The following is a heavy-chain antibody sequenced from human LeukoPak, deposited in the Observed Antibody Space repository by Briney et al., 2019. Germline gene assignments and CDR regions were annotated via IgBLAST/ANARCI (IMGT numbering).Heavy chain of an antibody. CDR3: AKEGAYPIVTYDS. D-gene: IGHD4-11*01. Sequence: GGSLRLSCAASGFNFSDNCMHWLRQAPGKGLEWVANIKYDGSEKYYVDSVKGRFTISRDNAKNSLYLQMNSLRAEDTAVYYCAKEGAYPIVTYDSWGQGTLVTVSS. CDR1: GFNFSDNC. J-gene: IGHJ5*01. CDR2: IKYDGSEK. V-gene: IGHV3-7*01.